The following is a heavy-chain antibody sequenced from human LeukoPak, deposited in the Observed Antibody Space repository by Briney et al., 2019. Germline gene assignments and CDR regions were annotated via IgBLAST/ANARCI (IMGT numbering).Heavy chain of an antibody. V-gene: IGHV4-4*07. D-gene: IGHD3-16*01. CDR2: IFTSGST. J-gene: IGHJ5*02. Sequence: SETLSLTCTVSGGSITSDYWSWIRRPAGKGLEWMGRIFTSGSTSYNPSLKSRVTMSLDTSKNQFYLKLSSVTAADTAVYFCSRGGANDLWGQGTLVTVSS. CDR1: GGSITSDY. CDR3: SRGGANDL.